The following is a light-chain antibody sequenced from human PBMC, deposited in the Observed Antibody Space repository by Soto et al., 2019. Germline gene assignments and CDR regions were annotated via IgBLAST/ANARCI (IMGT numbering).Light chain of an antibody. CDR3: HSYDVSLSGPV. J-gene: IGLJ2*01. CDR1: SSNIGAGYD. V-gene: IGLV1-40*01. CDR2: DNR. Sequence: QSALTQPPSVSGAPGQRVTISCTGSSSNIGAGYDVHWYRQLPGTAPKVLIYDNRNRPSGVPDRFSGSKSGTSASLAITGLQAEDEADYYCHSYDVSLSGPVFGGGTKVTVL.